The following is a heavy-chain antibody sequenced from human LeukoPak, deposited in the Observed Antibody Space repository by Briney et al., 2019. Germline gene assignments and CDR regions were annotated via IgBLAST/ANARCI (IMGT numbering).Heavy chain of an antibody. CDR3: ARVGGWLVPVDAFDI. J-gene: IGHJ3*02. V-gene: IGHV4-38-2*02. CDR2: IYHSGST. D-gene: IGHD6-19*01. Sequence: SETLSLTCTVSGYSISSGYYWGWIRQPPGKGLEWIGSIYHSGSTYYNPSLKSRVTISVDTSKNQFSLKLSSVTAADTAVYYCARVGGWLVPVDAFDIWGQGTMVTVSS. CDR1: GYSISSGYY.